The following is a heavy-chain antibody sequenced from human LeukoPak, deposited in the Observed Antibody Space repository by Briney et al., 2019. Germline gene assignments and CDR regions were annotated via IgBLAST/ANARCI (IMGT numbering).Heavy chain of an antibody. CDR3: TSHTGTGDAFRPFHI. J-gene: IGHJ3*02. CDR2: ISSSSSYI. D-gene: IGHD2-21*02. Sequence: GGSLRLSCAASGFTFSSYSMNWVRQAPGKGLEWVSSISSSSSYIYYADSVKGRFTISRDNAKNSLYLQMNSLRAEDTAVYYCTSHTGTGDAFRPFHIWGQGTMVTVSS. V-gene: IGHV3-21*01. CDR1: GFTFSSYS.